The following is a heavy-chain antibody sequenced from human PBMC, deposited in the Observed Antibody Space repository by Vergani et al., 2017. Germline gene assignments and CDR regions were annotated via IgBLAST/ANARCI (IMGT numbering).Heavy chain of an antibody. CDR3: ARDRPIWYDSSGYYYYYGMDV. J-gene: IGHJ6*02. V-gene: IGHV4-31*03. CDR1: GGSISSGGYY. D-gene: IGHD3-22*01. CDR2: IYYSGST. Sequence: QVQLPESGPGLVKPSQTLSLTCTVSGGSISSGGYYWSWIRQHPGKGLEWIGYIYYSGSTYYNPSLKSRVTISVDTSKNQFSLKLSSVTAADTAVYYCARDRPIWYDSSGYYYYYGMDVWGQGTTVTVSS.